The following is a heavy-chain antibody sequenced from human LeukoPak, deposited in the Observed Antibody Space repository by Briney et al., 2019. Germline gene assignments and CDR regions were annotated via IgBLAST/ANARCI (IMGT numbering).Heavy chain of an antibody. D-gene: IGHD3-22*01. CDR3: ARIAITTHYYYYYVDV. CDR1: GFTFSNYW. CDR2: INADGSTT. J-gene: IGHJ6*03. Sequence: PGGSLRLSCAASGFTFSNYWMHWVRQAPGKGLVWVSRINADGSTTNYADSVRGRFTISRDYAKNTLYLQMNSLRAEDTAVYYCARIAITTHYYYYYVDVWGKGTTVTVSS. V-gene: IGHV3-74*01.